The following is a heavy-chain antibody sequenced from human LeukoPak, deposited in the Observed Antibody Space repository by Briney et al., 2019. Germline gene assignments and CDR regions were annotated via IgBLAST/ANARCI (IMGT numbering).Heavy chain of an antibody. V-gene: IGHV4-59*12. D-gene: IGHD3-22*01. CDR1: GGSISSYY. CDR3: ARGHYYYDSSGYLRDYDAFDI. Sequence: PSETLSLTCTVSGGSISSYYWSWIRQPPGKGLEWIGYIYYSGSTNYNPSLKSRVTISVDTSKNQFSLKLSSVTAADTAVYYCARGHYYYDSSGYLRDYDAFDIWGQGTMVTVSS. J-gene: IGHJ3*02. CDR2: IYYSGST.